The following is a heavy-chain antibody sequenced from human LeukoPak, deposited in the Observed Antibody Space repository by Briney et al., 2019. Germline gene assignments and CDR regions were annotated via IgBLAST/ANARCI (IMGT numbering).Heavy chain of an antibody. CDR1: GFTFSSYA. D-gene: IGHD3-22*01. CDR3: ATYYYDSSGSQ. Sequence: GGSLRLSCAASGFTFSSYAMSWVRQAPGKGLEWVSAIGGSGGSTYYADSVKGRFTISRDNSKNTLYLQMNSLRAEDTAVYYCATYYYDSSGSQWGQGTLVTVSS. CDR2: IGGSGGST. J-gene: IGHJ4*02. V-gene: IGHV3-23*01.